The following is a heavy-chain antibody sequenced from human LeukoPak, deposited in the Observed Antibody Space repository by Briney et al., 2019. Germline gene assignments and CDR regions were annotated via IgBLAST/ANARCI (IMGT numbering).Heavy chain of an antibody. D-gene: IGHD3-10*01. J-gene: IGHJ4*02. Sequence: PSETLSLTCAVYGGSFSGYYWSWIRQPPGKGLEWIGEINHSGSTNYNPSLKSRVTISVDKSKNQFSLKLTSVTAANTAVYYCARAQVNYFDYWGQGTLVTVSS. V-gene: IGHV4-34*01. CDR1: GGSFSGYY. CDR3: ARAQVNYFDY. CDR2: INHSGST.